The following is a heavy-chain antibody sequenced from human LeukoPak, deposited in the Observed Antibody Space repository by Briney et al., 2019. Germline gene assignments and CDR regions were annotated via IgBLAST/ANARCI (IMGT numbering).Heavy chain of an antibody. CDR2: ISGSGGST. V-gene: IGHV3-23*01. Sequence: GGSLRLSCASSGFTFSSYAMSGFRPAPGKGLDGVSVISGSGGSTYSADSVKGRFPISRDNSKSTLYLQMNSVRAEDTGVYFCAKSQDGGRLFHFDSRGQGNLVTVSS. CDR1: GFTFSSYA. CDR3: AKSQDGGRLFHFDS. D-gene: IGHD1-26*01. J-gene: IGHJ4*02.